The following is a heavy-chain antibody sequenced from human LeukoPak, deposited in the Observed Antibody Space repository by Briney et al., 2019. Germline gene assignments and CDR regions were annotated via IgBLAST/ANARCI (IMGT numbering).Heavy chain of an antibody. CDR3: ARDLLEWLATPTLDY. CDR1: GFTFSSYS. J-gene: IGHJ4*02. D-gene: IGHD3-3*01. CDR2: ISSSSSYI. Sequence: PGGSLRLSCAASGFTFSSYSMNWVRQAPGKGLELVSSISSSSSYIYYADSVKGRFTISRDNAKNSLYLQMNSLRAEDTAVYYCARDLLEWLATPTLDYWGQGTLVTVSS. V-gene: IGHV3-21*01.